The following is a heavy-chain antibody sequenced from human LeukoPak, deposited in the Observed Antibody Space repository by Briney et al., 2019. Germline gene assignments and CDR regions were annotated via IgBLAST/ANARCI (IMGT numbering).Heavy chain of an antibody. J-gene: IGHJ6*03. CDR2: INPSGGST. CDR3: ARGGSDFWSGYYTGHYYYMDV. Sequence: GASVKVFCKASGYTFTSYYMHWVRQAPGQGLEWMGIINPSGGSTSYAQKFQGRVTTTRDTSTSTVYMELSSLRSEDTAVYYCARGGSDFWSGYYTGHYYYMDVWGKGTTVTVSS. CDR1: GYTFTSYY. D-gene: IGHD3-3*01. V-gene: IGHV1-46*01.